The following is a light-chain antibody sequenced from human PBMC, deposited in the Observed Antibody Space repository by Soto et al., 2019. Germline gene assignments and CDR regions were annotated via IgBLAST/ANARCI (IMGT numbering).Light chain of an antibody. Sequence: DIQMTQSPSTLSASLGDRVTITCRASQSVGKWLAWYQQKPGKAPKVLISEASGLERGVPPRFSGSGSGTEFTLTISSLQPDDFATYFCQQYDTYLWTFGQGTTVEIK. CDR2: EAS. J-gene: IGKJ1*01. CDR3: QQYDTYLWT. V-gene: IGKV1-5*01. CDR1: QSVGKW.